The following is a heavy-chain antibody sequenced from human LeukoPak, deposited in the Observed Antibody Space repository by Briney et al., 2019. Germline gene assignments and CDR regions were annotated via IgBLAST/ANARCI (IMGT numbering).Heavy chain of an antibody. CDR3: ASKNSGLYPFYY. CDR2: ISDSGGDT. J-gene: IGHJ4*02. Sequence: GGSLRLSCAASGFSFRSRAMSWVRQAPGKGLEWVSGISDSGGDTRYADSVKGRFTISRDNSRNTLYLQMNNLRDEDTATYYCASKNSGLYPFYYWGQGTLVTVSS. CDR1: GFSFRSRA. D-gene: IGHD2-2*01. V-gene: IGHV3-23*01.